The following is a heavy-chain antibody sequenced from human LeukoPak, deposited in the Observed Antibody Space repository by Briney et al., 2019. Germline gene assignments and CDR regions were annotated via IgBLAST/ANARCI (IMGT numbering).Heavy chain of an antibody. CDR3: AKSYSGSYYVIDY. Sequence: PGRSLRLSCAASGFTFSGYAIHWVRQAPGKGLEWVALISYDGSNKYYADSVKGRFTISRDNSKNTLYLQVNSLRTEDTAVYYCAKSYSGSYYVIDYWGQGTLVTVSS. J-gene: IGHJ4*02. D-gene: IGHD1-26*01. CDR2: ISYDGSNK. CDR1: GFTFSGYA. V-gene: IGHV3-30-3*02.